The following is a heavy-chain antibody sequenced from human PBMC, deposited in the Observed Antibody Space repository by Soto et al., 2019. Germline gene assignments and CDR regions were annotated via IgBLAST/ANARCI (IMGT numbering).Heavy chain of an antibody. J-gene: IGHJ4*02. V-gene: IGHV1-2*02. Sequence: AASVKVSCKASGYTFTGYYMHWVRQAPGQGLEWMGWINPNSGGTNYAQKFQGRVTMTRDTSISTAYMELSRLRSDDTAVYYCARGIIAAAGTKGGNYWGQGTLVTVSS. CDR3: ARGIIAAAGTKGGNY. D-gene: IGHD6-13*01. CDR1: GYTFTGYY. CDR2: INPNSGGT.